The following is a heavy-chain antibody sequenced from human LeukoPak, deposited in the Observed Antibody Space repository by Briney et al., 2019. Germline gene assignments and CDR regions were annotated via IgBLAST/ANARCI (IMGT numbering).Heavy chain of an antibody. CDR2: IYYSGST. CDR3: ATRQAAGPFDY. V-gene: IGHV4-39*07. D-gene: IGHD6-13*01. CDR1: GGSISSSNYN. J-gene: IGHJ4*02. Sequence: PSETLSLTCTVSGGSISSSNYNWGWIRQPPGKGLEWVGSIYYSGSTYYNPSLKSRVTISVDTSKNQFSLKLTSVTAADTAVYYCATRQAAGPFDYWGQGTLVTVSS.